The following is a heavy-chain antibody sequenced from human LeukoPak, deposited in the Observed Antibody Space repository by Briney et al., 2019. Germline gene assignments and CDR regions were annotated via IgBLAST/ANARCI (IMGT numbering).Heavy chain of an antibody. Sequence: SETLSLTCTVSGGSISNYYWSWIRQPPGKGLEWIGYIYCSGSTNYNPSLKSRVTISVDTSKNQFSLKLSSVTAADTAVYYCARDSLWFGGIDYWGQGTLVTVSS. CDR3: ARDSLWFGGIDY. V-gene: IGHV4-59*01. CDR2: IYCSGST. D-gene: IGHD3-10*01. CDR1: GGSISNYY. J-gene: IGHJ4*02.